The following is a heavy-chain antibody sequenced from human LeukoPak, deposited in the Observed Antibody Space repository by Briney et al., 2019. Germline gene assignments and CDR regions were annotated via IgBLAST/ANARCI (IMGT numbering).Heavy chain of an antibody. J-gene: IGHJ2*01. D-gene: IGHD2-15*01. V-gene: IGHV1-2*02. CDR2: INPNSGGT. Sequence: ASVKVSCKASGYTFTSYYIHWVRQAPGQGLEWMGWINPNSGGTNYAQKFQGRVTMTRDTSISTAYMELSRLRSDDTAVYYCARDQGGGGAHWYFDLWGRGTLVIVSS. CDR1: GYTFTSYY. CDR3: ARDQGGGGAHWYFDL.